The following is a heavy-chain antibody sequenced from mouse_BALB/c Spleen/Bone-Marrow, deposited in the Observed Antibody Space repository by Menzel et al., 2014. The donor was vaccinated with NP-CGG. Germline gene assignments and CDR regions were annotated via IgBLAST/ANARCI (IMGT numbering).Heavy chain of an antibody. V-gene: IGHV1-53*01. CDR1: GYTFTSYY. Sequence: QVQLQQSGAELVKPGASVKLSCKASGYTFTSYYMYWVKQRPGQGLEWIGKINPSNGGTNFNEKFKSKATLTVDKSSSTAYMQLSSLTSEDSAVYDCTRYGNYYFDYWGQGTTLTVSS. CDR2: INPSNGGT. D-gene: IGHD2-1*01. CDR3: TRYGNYYFDY. J-gene: IGHJ2*01.